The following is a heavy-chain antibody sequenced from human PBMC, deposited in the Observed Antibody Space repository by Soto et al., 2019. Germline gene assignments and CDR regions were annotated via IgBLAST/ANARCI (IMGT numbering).Heavy chain of an antibody. CDR2: ISSSGSTI. CDR1: GFTFSSYE. V-gene: IGHV3-48*03. D-gene: IGHD3-9*01. Sequence: EVQLVESGGGLVQPGGSLRLSCAASGFTFSSYEMNWVRQAPGKGLEWVSYISSSGSTIYYADSVKGRFTISRDNAKNSLSLQKNSLRAEDTAVYYCASGYFDWLFTRDYWGQGTLVTVSS. CDR3: ASGYFDWLFTRDY. J-gene: IGHJ4*02.